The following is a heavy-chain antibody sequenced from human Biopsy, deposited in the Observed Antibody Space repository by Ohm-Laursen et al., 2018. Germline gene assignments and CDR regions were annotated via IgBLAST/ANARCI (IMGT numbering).Heavy chain of an antibody. J-gene: IGHJ4*02. CDR1: GGDINNYY. Sequence: SDTLSLTCNVSGGDINNYYWSWIRQPLGKGLEWIGYVSYSGNTKYNPSLKSRVIISADTSKNQFSLKLSSVTAADTAMYYCAAYYYDSSGYFYAFHYWGQGTLVTVSS. D-gene: IGHD3-22*01. CDR3: AAYYYDSSGYFYAFHY. CDR2: VSYSGNT. V-gene: IGHV4-59*08.